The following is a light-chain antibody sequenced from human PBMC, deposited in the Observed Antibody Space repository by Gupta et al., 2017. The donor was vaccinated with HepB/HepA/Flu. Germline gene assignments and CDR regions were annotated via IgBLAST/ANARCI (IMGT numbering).Light chain of an antibody. J-gene: IGKJ5*01. Sequence: DIHFTQSPSFLSASVADRVTITCRASQDINSYLIWYQQKPGKAPNLLIYSASTLKGGVPSRFSGSGCGTEFTLTISSLQPEDFANYYCQQGNSYPITFGQGTRLDIK. CDR1: QDINSY. CDR2: SAS. CDR3: QQGNSYPIT. V-gene: IGKV1-9*01.